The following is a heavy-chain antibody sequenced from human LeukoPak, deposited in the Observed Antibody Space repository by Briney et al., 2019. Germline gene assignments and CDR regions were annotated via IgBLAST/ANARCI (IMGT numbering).Heavy chain of an antibody. Sequence: SETLSLTCTVSGGSISTSNYYWAWIRQPPGKGLEWIGSIYYSGSTYYSPSLKSRVTISVDTSKNQFSLKLSSVTAADTAVYYCARQLQAYSSSWYFDYWGQGTLVTVSS. CDR2: IYYSGST. CDR1: GGSISTSNYY. D-gene: IGHD6-13*01. CDR3: ARQLQAYSSSWYFDY. J-gene: IGHJ4*02. V-gene: IGHV4-39*01.